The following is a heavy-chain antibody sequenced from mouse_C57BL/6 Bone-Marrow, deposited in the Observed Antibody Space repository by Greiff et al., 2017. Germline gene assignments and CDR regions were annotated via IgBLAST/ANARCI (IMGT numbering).Heavy chain of an antibody. Sequence: VQLQQSGAELVRPGTSVKVSCKASGYAFTNYLIEWVKQRPGQGLEWIGVINPGSGGTTYTEKFKGKATLTADKSSSTAYMQLSSLTSEDSAVXFCARGITTVVAPYWYFDVWGTATTVTVSS. V-gene: IGHV1-54*01. CDR2: INPGSGGT. CDR1: GYAFTNYL. CDR3: ARGITTVVAPYWYFDV. D-gene: IGHD1-1*01. J-gene: IGHJ1*03.